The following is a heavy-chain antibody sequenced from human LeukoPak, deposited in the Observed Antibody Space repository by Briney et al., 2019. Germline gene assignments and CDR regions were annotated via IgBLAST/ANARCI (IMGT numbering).Heavy chain of an antibody. J-gene: IGHJ6*02. CDR2: VSWNSDNI. CDR3: TKDRQSGGSCYSCYYYGMDV. CDR1: GFTFDDYA. Sequence: PGRSLRLSCAASGFTFDDYAMPRVRQAPGKGLEWVSGVSWNSDNIGYADSVKGRFTISRDNAKNSLYLHMNSLRAEDTALYYCTKDRQSGGSCYSCYYYGMDVWGQGTTVTVSS. D-gene: IGHD2-15*01. V-gene: IGHV3-9*01.